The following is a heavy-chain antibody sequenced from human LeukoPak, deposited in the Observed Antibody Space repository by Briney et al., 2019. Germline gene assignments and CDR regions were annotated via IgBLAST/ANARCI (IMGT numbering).Heavy chain of an antibody. V-gene: IGHV4-39*07. CDR1: GGSISSSSYY. D-gene: IGHD6-13*01. CDR3: ARIAAAGTDYYMDV. CDR2: IYYSRST. Sequence: SETLSLTCTVSGGSISSSSYYWGWIRQPPGKGLEWIGSIYYSRSTYYNPSLKSRVTISVDTSKNQFSLKLSSVTAADTAVYYCARIAAAGTDYYMDVWGKGTTVTVSS. J-gene: IGHJ6*03.